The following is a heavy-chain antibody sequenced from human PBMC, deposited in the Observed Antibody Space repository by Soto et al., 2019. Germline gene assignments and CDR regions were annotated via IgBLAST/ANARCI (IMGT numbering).Heavy chain of an antibody. J-gene: IGHJ4*02. CDR3: ATSVNSAMAFDY. Sequence: AASVKVSCKASGCTFTHYYIHWVRQAPGQGLEWMGIINPNGGITTYAQKFRAGFTMTRDTSTSTVYLELSSLRSEDSAIYYCATSVNSAMAFDYWGQGTLVTVSS. CDR2: INPNGGIT. V-gene: IGHV1-46*01. D-gene: IGHD5-18*01. CDR1: GCTFTHYY.